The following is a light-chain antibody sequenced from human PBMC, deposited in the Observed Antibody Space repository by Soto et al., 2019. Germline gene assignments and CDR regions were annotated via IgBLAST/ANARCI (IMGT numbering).Light chain of an antibody. CDR2: GAS. V-gene: IGKV3D-15*01. Sequence: EIVMTQSPATLSLSPGERATLSCRASQSVSSNLAWYQQKPGQAPRLLIYGASSRATGIPDRFSGSGSGTDFTLTISRLQAEDFATYYCQQNYITPPWTFGQGTRLEIK. CDR3: QQNYITPPWT. CDR1: QSVSSN. J-gene: IGKJ5*01.